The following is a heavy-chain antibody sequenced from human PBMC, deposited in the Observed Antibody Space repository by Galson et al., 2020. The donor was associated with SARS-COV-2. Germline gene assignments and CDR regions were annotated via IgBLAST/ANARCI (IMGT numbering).Heavy chain of an antibody. CDR2: IWYDGSNK. CDR3: ARDYSGSPFDP. Sequence: GESLKISCAASGFTFSSYGMHWVRQAPGKGLEWVAVIWYDGSNKYYADSVKGRFTISRDNSKNTLYLQMNSLRAEDTAVYYCARDYSGSPFDPLCQGTLVTVSS. D-gene: IGHD1-26*01. V-gene: IGHV3-33*01. J-gene: IGHJ5*02. CDR1: GFTFSSYG.